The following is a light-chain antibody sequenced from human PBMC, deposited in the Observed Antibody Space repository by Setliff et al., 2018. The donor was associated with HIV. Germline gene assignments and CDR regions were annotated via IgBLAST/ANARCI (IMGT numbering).Light chain of an antibody. Sequence: SGSPGQSITISCTGTSSDVGGYNYVSWYQQHPGKAPKLMIYDVSKRPSGVSNRFSGSKSGNAASLTISGLQAEDEADYYCSSYTSSSTWVFGRGTK. CDR2: DVS. V-gene: IGLV2-14*04. J-gene: IGLJ3*02. CDR3: SSYTSSSTWV. CDR1: SSDVGGYNY.